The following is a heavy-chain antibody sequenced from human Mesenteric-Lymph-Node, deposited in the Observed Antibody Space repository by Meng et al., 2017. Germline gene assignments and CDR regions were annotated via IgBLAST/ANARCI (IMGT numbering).Heavy chain of an antibody. Sequence: SLKISCAASGFTFDDYAMHWVRQAPGKGLEWVSGISWNSGSIGYADSVKGRFTISRDNSKNTLYLQMNSLRAEDTAVYYCAKDPDYGDYGVAEYFQHWGQGTLVTVSS. CDR3: AKDPDYGDYGVAEYFQH. D-gene: IGHD4-17*01. CDR2: ISWNSGSI. CDR1: GFTFDDYA. J-gene: IGHJ1*01. V-gene: IGHV3-9*01.